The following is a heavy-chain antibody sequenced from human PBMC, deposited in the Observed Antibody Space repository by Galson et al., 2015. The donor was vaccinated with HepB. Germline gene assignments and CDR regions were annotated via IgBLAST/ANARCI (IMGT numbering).Heavy chain of an antibody. CDR3: ARLPVRGAATGTDF. Sequence: SETLSLTCTVSGGSISGYHWSWIRQPPGKGLEWIAFFSYSGTTHYNPSLKSRVTISMDTSKNQFSLNLNSVTAADTAVYYCARLPVRGAATGTDFWGQGTLVTVSS. J-gene: IGHJ4*02. CDR1: GGSISGYH. D-gene: IGHD1-1*01. CDR2: FSYSGTT. V-gene: IGHV4-59*08.